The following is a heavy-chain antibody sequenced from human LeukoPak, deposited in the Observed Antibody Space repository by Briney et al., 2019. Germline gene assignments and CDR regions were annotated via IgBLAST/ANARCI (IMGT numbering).Heavy chain of an antibody. CDR2: ISDSGGST. V-gene: IGHV3-23*01. CDR3: AKEGGTYNTGWYWFDP. CDR1: GFTFGDVV. J-gene: IGHJ5*02. D-gene: IGHD6-19*01. Sequence: PGGSLRLSCVASGFTFGDVVMSWVRQAPGKGLEWVSAISDSGGSTYYADSVKGRFTISRDNSKNTMYLQMNSLRAEDTAVYYCAKEGGTYNTGWYWFDPWGRGTLVTVSS.